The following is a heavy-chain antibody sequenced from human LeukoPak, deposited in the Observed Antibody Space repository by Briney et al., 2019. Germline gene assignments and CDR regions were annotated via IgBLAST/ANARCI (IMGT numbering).Heavy chain of an antibody. CDR2: IKRDIDGGTT. CDR1: GFTFSNSW. J-gene: IGHJ4*02. CDR3: TTDLPRSTSCSHDY. V-gene: IGHV3-15*01. Sequence: GGSLRLSCAASGFTFSNSWMLWVRQAPGRGLEWVGRIKRDIDGGTTDYAAPVKGRFTITRDDSENTLYLQMNGLKTEDTAVYYCTTDLPRSTSCSHDYWGQGTQVTVSS. D-gene: IGHD2/OR15-2a*01.